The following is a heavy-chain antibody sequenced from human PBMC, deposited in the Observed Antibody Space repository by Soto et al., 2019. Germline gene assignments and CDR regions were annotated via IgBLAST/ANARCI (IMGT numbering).Heavy chain of an antibody. D-gene: IGHD3-16*01. V-gene: IGHV3-23*01. CDR1: GFTFSTYA. Sequence: EVQLLESGGGLVQPGGSLRLSCAASGFTFSTYAMSWVRQAPGSGLEWVSTISGSGATTYYADSVKGRFTISRDNSKNTRYLQMNSRRAGDTAVYYCAKVGLRLGGDYWGQGTLVTVSS. CDR3: AKVGLRLGGDY. CDR2: ISGSGATT. J-gene: IGHJ4*02.